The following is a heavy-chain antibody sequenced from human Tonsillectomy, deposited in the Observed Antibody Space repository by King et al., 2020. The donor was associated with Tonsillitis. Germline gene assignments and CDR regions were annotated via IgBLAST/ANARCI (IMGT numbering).Heavy chain of an antibody. CDR3: AVCSRTWAH. J-gene: IGHJ4*02. CDR1: GFTFSDHD. Sequence: VQLVESGGDLVQPGGSLRLSCAASGFTFSDHDMDWVRQAPGKGLEWIGRSRNKANTYTTQYAASVKGRFTISRDDSANSLYLQLNSLKTEDTAVYYCAVCSRTWAHWGPGTLVTGSS. D-gene: IGHD1-14*01. CDR2: SRNKANTYTT. V-gene: IGHV3-72*01.